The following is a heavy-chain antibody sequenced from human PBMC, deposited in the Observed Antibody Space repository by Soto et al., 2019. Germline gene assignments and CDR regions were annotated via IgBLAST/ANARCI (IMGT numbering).Heavy chain of an antibody. CDR2: IYPGDSDT. J-gene: IGHJ3*02. CDR3: ARRVSSILDI. V-gene: IGHV5-51*01. Sequence: GESLKISCKGSGYSFTSYWIGWVRQMPAKGLEWMGIIYPGDSDTRYSPSFQGQVTISADKSISTACLQGSTLQAWETLMSLCARRVSSILDIWGQGTMVTV. CDR1: GYSFTSYW. D-gene: IGHD6-13*01.